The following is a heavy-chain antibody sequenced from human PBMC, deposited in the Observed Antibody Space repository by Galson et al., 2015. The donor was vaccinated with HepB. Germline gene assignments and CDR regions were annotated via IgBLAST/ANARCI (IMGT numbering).Heavy chain of an antibody. J-gene: IGHJ3*02. CDR2: IKSKTDGGTT. D-gene: IGHD2/OR15-2a*01. CDR3: TTDRLSKVLDAFDI. Sequence: SLRLSCAASGFTFSNAWMSWVRQAPGKGLEWVGRIKSKTDGGTTDYAAPVKGRFTISRDDSKNTLYLQMNSLKTEDTAVYYCTTDRLSKVLDAFDIWGQGTMVTVSS. CDR1: GFTFSNAW. V-gene: IGHV3-15*01.